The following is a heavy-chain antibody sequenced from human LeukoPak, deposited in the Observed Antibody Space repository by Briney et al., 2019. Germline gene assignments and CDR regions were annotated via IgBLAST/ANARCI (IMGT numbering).Heavy chain of an antibody. CDR3: VRDNAYKFDY. J-gene: IGHJ4*02. CDR2: INTFGTTA. Sequence: GGSLRLSCAVSGFTFSSYWMNWVRQVPGKGLVWVSHINTFGTTATYADSVKGRFTISRDTANNTLYLQMNSLRVEDTAVYYCVRDNAYKFDYWGQGTLVTVSS. CDR1: GFTFSSYW. D-gene: IGHD5-24*01. V-gene: IGHV3-74*01.